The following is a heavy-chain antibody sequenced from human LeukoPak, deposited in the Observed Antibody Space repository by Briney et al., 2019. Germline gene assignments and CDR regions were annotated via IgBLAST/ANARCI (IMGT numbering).Heavy chain of an antibody. V-gene: IGHV3-7*01. D-gene: IGHD3/OR15-3a*01. CDR2: IKQDGSEK. CDR1: GFTFSDHY. J-gene: IGHJ4*02. Sequence: GGSLRLSCAASGFTFSDHYMDWVRQAPGKGLEWVANIKQDGSEKYYVDSVKGRFTIARDNAKNSLYLEMNSLSAEDTAVYYCARDPGLVVDQEATPRKGFDYWGQGPLVTVSS. CDR3: ARDPGLVVDQEATPRKGFDY.